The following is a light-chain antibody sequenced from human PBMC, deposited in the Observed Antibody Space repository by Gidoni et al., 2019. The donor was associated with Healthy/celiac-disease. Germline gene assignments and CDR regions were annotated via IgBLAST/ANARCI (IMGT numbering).Light chain of an antibody. CDR3: AAWDDRLNGWV. CDR2: YDD. Sequence: QSVLTQPPSVSEAPRQRVTISCSGSSSNIGNNAVNWYQRLPGKAPKLLIYYDDLLPSGVSDRFSGSKSGTSASLAISGLQSEDEADYYCAAWDDRLNGWVFGGGTKLTVL. J-gene: IGLJ3*02. V-gene: IGLV1-36*01. CDR1: SSNIGNNA.